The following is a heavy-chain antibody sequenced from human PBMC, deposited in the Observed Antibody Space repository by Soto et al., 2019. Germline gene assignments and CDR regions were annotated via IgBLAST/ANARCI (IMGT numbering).Heavy chain of an antibody. CDR3: AREGEQLAGHGHGTWWFDP. CDR1: GYTFTSYD. D-gene: IGHD6-13*01. Sequence: QVQLVQSGAEVKKPGASVKVSCKASGYTFTSYDINWVRQATGQGLEWMGWMNPNSGNTGYAQKFQGRVTMTRNTSISTAYMELSSLRSEDTAVYYCAREGEQLAGHGHGTWWFDPWGQGTLVTVSS. CDR2: MNPNSGNT. V-gene: IGHV1-8*01. J-gene: IGHJ5*02.